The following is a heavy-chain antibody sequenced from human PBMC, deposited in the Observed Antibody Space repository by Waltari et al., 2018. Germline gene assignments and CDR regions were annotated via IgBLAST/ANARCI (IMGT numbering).Heavy chain of an antibody. CDR3: ARDSSSNWFDP. Sequence: EVQLVESGGGLVQPGGSLRLSCAASGFTFSSYWMRWIRQAPGKGLEWVANIKQDGSEKYYVDSVKGRFTISRDNAKNSLYLQMNSLRAEDTAVYYCARDSSSNWFDPWGQGTLVTVSS. D-gene: IGHD6-6*01. CDR2: IKQDGSEK. J-gene: IGHJ5*02. V-gene: IGHV3-7*01. CDR1: GFTFSSYW.